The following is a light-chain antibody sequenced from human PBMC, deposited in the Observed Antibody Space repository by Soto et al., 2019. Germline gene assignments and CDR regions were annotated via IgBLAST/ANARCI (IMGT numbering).Light chain of an antibody. CDR2: STN. Sequence: QSVLTQPPSTSGAPGQRVTISCSGSSSNIGTNVVNRYNQLPGTAPKLLIYSTNERPSGVPDRFSGSQSGTSASLAISGLQSEDEADYYCAAWDDSLDVVVFGGGTKLTVL. CDR1: SSNIGTNV. V-gene: IGLV1-44*01. CDR3: AAWDDSLDVVV. J-gene: IGLJ3*02.